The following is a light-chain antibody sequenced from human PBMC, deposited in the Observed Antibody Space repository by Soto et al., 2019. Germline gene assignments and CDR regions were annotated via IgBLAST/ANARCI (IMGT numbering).Light chain of an antibody. CDR2: DVS. J-gene: IGLJ3*02. CDR3: SSYTSSSTWL. Sequence: QSALTQPASVSGSTGQSITISCTGTSSDDGGYNYVSWYQQHPGKAPKLMIYDVSNRPSGVSNRFSGSKSGNTASLTISGLQAEDEADYYCSSYTSSSTWLFGGGTQLTVL. CDR1: SSDDGGYNY. V-gene: IGLV2-14*01.